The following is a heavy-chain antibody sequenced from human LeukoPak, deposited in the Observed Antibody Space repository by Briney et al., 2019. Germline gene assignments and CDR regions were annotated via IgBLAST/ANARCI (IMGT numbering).Heavy chain of an antibody. CDR3: ARGVTVTSDF. D-gene: IGHD4-17*01. CDR1: GFFFSNYD. V-gene: IGHV3-23*01. J-gene: IGHJ4*02. Sequence: GGSLRLSCAASGFFFSNYDMNWVRQAPGSGLEWVSGLSGSGGSTFYADSVKGRFTISRDNSKNTVYLQMNSLRCEDTAMYYCARGVTVTSDFWGQGTLVTVSS. CDR2: LSGSGGST.